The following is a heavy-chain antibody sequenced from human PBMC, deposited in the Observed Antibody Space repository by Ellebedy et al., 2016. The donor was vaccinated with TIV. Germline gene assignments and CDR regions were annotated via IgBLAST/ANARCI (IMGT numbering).Heavy chain of an antibody. CDR1: GFTFSNYW. D-gene: IGHD6-19*01. V-gene: IGHV3-7*01. CDR2: IKQDGRET. CDR3: ARDQWLGRAYYFNT. Sequence: GESLKISCAASGFTFSNYWMSWVRQAPGKGLEWVANIKQDGRETYYVDSVKGRFSIARDNDRNSLFLQMNSLSPEDTAVNYCARDQWLGRAYYFNTWGQGTLVTVSS. J-gene: IGHJ4*02.